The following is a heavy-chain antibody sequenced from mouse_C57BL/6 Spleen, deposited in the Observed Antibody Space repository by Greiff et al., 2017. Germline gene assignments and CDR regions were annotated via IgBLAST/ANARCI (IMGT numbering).Heavy chain of an antibody. Sequence: QVQLKQSGAELVRPGASVKLSCKASGYTFTDYYINWVKQRPGQGLEWIARIYPGSGNTYYNEKFKGKATLTAEKSSSTAYMQLSSLTSEDSAVYFCARSDYYGSSLYYFDYWGQGTTLTVSS. CDR3: ARSDYYGSSLYYFDY. J-gene: IGHJ2*01. CDR2: IYPGSGNT. D-gene: IGHD1-1*01. V-gene: IGHV1-76*01. CDR1: GYTFTDYY.